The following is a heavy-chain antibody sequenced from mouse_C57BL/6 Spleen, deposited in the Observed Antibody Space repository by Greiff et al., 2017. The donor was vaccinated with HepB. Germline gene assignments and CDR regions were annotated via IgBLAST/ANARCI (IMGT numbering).Heavy chain of an antibody. CDR2: IGYDGSN. CDR3: ARRDGYPYYYAMDY. D-gene: IGHD2-3*01. V-gene: IGHV3-6*01. Sequence: EVQLQESGPGLVKPSQSLSLTCSVTGYSITSGYYWNWIRQFPGNKLEWMGYIGYDGSNNYNPSLKNRISITRDTSKNQFFLKLNSVTTEDTATYYCARRDGYPYYYAMDYWGQGTSVTVSS. J-gene: IGHJ4*01. CDR1: GYSITSGYY.